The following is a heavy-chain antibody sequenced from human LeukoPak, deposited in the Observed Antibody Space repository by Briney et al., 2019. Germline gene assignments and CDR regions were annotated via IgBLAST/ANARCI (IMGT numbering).Heavy chain of an antibody. Sequence: PGGSLRLSCAASGFTFSNYWMHWVRQAPAKALVWVSHINTDGISTTYADSVKGRFTISRDNAENTLYLQMNSLRAEDTDVYYCARVRCSGGNCVNDYWGQGSLVTVSS. J-gene: IGHJ4*02. CDR3: ARVRCSGGNCVNDY. V-gene: IGHV3-74*01. D-gene: IGHD2-15*01. CDR2: INTDGIST. CDR1: GFTFSNYW.